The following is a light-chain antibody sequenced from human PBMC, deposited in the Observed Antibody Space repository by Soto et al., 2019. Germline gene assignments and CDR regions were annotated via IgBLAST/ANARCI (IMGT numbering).Light chain of an antibody. V-gene: IGKV1-9*01. Sequence: DIQMTQSPSTLSASVGDRVTITCRASQDISSYFAWYQQKPGKAPKLLIYAASTLQSGVPSRFSGSGSGTKFTLTIASLQPDDFATYYCQKYETFSGTCGPGTKVDIK. CDR3: QKYETFSGT. CDR2: AAS. J-gene: IGKJ1*01. CDR1: QDISSY.